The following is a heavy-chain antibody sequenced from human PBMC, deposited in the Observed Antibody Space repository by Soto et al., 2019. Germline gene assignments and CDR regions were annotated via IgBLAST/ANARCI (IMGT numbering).Heavy chain of an antibody. J-gene: IGHJ4*02. D-gene: IGHD1-1*01. CDR1: GDSISKSGHY. V-gene: IGHV4-39*01. CDR3: ARLGGLTEFSGPWYKFEQ. CDR2: IDYRGST. Sequence: QVQLQESGPGPVKPSETLSLMCTVSGDSISKSGHYWGWIRQSPGKALAWIGGIDYRGSTVYNPSLRSRITMSIDTSNNLFSLSLRSVTAADTALYYCARLGGLTEFSGPWYKFEQWGRGILVTVSS.